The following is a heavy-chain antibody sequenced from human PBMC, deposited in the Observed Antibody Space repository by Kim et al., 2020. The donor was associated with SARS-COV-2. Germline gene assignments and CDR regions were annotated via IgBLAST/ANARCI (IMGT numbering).Heavy chain of an antibody. CDR2: ISYDGSNK. V-gene: IGHV3-30*18. D-gene: IGHD3-22*01. CDR1: GFTFSSYG. Sequence: GGSLRLSCAASGFTFSSYGMHWVRQAPGKGLEWVAVISYDGSNKYYADSVKGRFTISRDNSKNTLYLQMNSLRAEDTTVYYCAKARKLSSGYYYDPSYYGMDVWGQATTVPVSS. J-gene: IGHJ6*02. CDR3: AKARKLSSGYYYDPSYYGMDV.